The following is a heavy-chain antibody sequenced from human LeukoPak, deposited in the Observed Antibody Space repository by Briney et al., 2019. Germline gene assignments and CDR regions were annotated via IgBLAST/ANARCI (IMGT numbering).Heavy chain of an antibody. V-gene: IGHV4-59*01. D-gene: IGHD1-26*01. Sequence: SETLSLTCTVSGGSISSYFWTWIRQPPGKGLEWIGYIYYSGSTSYNPSLKSRVTMSVDTSKNQFSLNLNSVTAADTAVYYCARGYLDWFDPWGQGTLVTLSS. CDR3: ARGYLDWFDP. CDR1: GGSISSYF. CDR2: IYYSGST. J-gene: IGHJ5*02.